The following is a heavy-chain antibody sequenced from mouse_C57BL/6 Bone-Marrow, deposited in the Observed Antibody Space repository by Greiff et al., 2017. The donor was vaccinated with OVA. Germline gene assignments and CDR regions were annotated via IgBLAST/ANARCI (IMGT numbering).Heavy chain of an antibody. CDR1: GYTFTSYW. J-gene: IGHJ3*01. V-gene: IGHV1-53*01. CDR2: INPSNGGT. CDR3: ARLIYYGSSYWFAY. D-gene: IGHD1-1*01. Sequence: VKLQQPGTELVKPGASVKLSCKASGYTFTSYWMHWVKQRPGQGLEWMGNINPSNGGTNYNEKFKSKATLTVDKSSSTAYMQLSSLTSEDSAVYYCARLIYYGSSYWFAYWGQGTLVTVSA.